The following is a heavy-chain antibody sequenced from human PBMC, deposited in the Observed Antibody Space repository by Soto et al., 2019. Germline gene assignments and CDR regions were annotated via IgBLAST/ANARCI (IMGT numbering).Heavy chain of an antibody. Sequence: GGSLRLSCAASGFTFSSYGMHWVRQAPGKGLEWVAVISYDGSNKYYADSVKGRFTISRDNSKNTLYLQMNSLRAEDTAVYYCAKDLPGPDIVVVVAASRAYYGMDVWGQGTTVTVSS. CDR1: GFTFSSYG. V-gene: IGHV3-30*18. CDR3: AKDLPGPDIVVVVAASRAYYGMDV. CDR2: ISYDGSNK. J-gene: IGHJ6*02. D-gene: IGHD2-15*01.